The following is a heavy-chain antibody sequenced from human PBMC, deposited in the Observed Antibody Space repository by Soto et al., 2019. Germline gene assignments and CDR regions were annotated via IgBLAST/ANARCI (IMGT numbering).Heavy chain of an antibody. CDR3: ASITLVAGYFDY. Sequence: SETLSLTCAVSGGSISSSNWWSWVRQPPGKGLEWIGEIYHSGSTNYNPSLKSRVTISVDKSKNQFSLKLSSVTAADTAVYYCASITLVAGYFDYWGQGTLVTVSS. D-gene: IGHD6-19*01. J-gene: IGHJ4*02. V-gene: IGHV4-4*02. CDR1: GGSISSSNW. CDR2: IYHSGST.